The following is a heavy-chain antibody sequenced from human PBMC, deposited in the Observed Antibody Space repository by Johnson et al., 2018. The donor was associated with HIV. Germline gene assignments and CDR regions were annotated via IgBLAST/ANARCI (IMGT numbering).Heavy chain of an antibody. CDR3: AKDFGSGWADAFDI. Sequence: QVQLVESGGGVVQPGRSPRLSCAASGFTFSSYAMHWVRQAPGKGLEWVAVISYDGSDKYHADSVKGRFTISRDNSKNTVYLQMNSLRTEDSALYYCAKDFGSGWADAFDIWGQGTGVTISS. V-gene: IGHV3-30*04. J-gene: IGHJ3*02. CDR1: GFTFSSYA. CDR2: ISYDGSDK. D-gene: IGHD6-19*01.